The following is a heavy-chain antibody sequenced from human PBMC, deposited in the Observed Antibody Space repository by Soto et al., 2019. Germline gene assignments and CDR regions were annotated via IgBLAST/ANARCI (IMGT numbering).Heavy chain of an antibody. D-gene: IGHD3-10*01. CDR2: IGTAGDT. J-gene: IGHJ6*02. CDR1: GFTFSSYD. Sequence: GGSLRLSCAASGFTFSSYDMHWVRQATGKGLEWVSAIGTAGDTYYPGSVKGRFTISRENAKNSLYLQMNSLRAEDTAVYYCARHPSGEYYYGMDVWGQGTTVTVSS. CDR3: ARHPSGEYYYGMDV. V-gene: IGHV3-13*01.